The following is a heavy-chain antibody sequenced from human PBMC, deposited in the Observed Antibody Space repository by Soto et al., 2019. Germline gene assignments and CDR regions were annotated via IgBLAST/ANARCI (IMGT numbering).Heavy chain of an antibody. D-gene: IGHD3-16*01. V-gene: IGHV3-30*18. CDR3: AKDVGGGVLQH. J-gene: IGHJ1*01. CDR2: ISYDGSNK. Sequence: QVQLVESGGGVVQPGRSLRLSCAASGFTFSSYGMHWVRQAPGKGLEWVAVISYDGSNKYYADSVKGRFTISRDNSKNTLYLQMNSLRAEDTAVYYCAKDVGGGVLQHWGQGTLVTVSS. CDR1: GFTFSSYG.